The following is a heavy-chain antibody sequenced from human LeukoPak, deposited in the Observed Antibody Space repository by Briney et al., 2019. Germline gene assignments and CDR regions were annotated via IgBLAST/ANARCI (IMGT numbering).Heavy chain of an antibody. CDR2: ISYDGNHK. D-gene: IGHD6-13*01. Sequence: HTGGSLRLSCAASGFSFSSYGIHWVRQAPGKGLEWVAVISYDGNHKYYADSVKGRFTISRDNSKNTLYLQMNSLRAEDTAVYYCAKSQHSSSWYADYWGQGTLVTVSS. CDR3: AKSQHSSSWYADY. J-gene: IGHJ4*02. CDR1: GFSFSSYG. V-gene: IGHV3-30*18.